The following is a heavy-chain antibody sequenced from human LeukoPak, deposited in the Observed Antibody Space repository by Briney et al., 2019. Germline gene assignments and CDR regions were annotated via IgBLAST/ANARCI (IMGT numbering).Heavy chain of an antibody. CDR3: AGGALDSSSWDEYYYYYGMDV. D-gene: IGHD6-13*01. V-gene: IGHV4-31*11. Sequence: PSETLSLTCAVSGGSISSGGYYWSWIRQHPGKGLEWIGYIYYSGSTYYNPSLKSRVTISVDTSKNQFSLKLSSVTAADTAVYYCAGGALDSSSWDEYYYYYGMDVWGQGTTVTVSS. CDR1: GGSISSGGYY. CDR2: IYYSGST. J-gene: IGHJ6*02.